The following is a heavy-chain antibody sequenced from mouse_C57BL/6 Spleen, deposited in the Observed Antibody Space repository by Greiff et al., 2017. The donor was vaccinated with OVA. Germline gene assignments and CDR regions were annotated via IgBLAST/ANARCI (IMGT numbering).Heavy chain of an antibody. D-gene: IGHD3-1*01. CDR2: IYPGSGST. CDR1: GYTFTSYW. CDR3: ARKGYRGTGAMDY. V-gene: IGHV1-55*01. Sequence: QVQLKQPGAELVKPGASVKMSCKASGYTFTSYWITWVKQRPGQGLEWIGDIYPGSGSTNYNEKFKSKATLTVDTSSSTAYMQLSSLTSEDSAVYYCARKGYRGTGAMDYWGQGTSVTVSS. J-gene: IGHJ4*01.